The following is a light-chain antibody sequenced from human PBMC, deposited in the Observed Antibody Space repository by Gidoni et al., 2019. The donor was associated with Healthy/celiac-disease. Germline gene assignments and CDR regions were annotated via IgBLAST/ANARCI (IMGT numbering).Light chain of an antibody. V-gene: IGKV3-11*01. CDR2: DAS. CDR1: QSVSSY. CDR3: QQRSNWHT. J-gene: IGKJ5*01. Sequence: EIVLTQSPATLSLSPGERATLSCRASQSVSSYLAWYQQKPGQAPRLLIYDASNRATGIPARFSGSGSGTDFTLTISSLEPEDFAVYYCQQRSNWHTCXXXTRLEIK.